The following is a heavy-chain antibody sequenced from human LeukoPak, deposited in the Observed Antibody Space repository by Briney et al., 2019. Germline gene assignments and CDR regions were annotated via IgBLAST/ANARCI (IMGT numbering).Heavy chain of an antibody. CDR3: ARGPLVQLWLRKGWSALDY. CDR2: ISYDGSNK. CDR1: GFTFSSYA. V-gene: IGHV3-30-3*01. Sequence: PGTSLRLSCAASGFTFSSYAMHWVRQAPGKGLEWVAVISYDGSNKYYADSVKGRFTISRDNSKNTLYLQMNSLRAEDTAVYYCARGPLVQLWLRKGWSALDYWGQGTLVTVSS. J-gene: IGHJ4*02. D-gene: IGHD5-18*01.